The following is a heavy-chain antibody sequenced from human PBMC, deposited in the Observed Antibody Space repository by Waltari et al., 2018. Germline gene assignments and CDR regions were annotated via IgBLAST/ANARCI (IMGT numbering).Heavy chain of an antibody. V-gene: IGHV4-4*07. CDR3: ARVNYDFWSGYYSGYYYYMDV. Sequence: QVQLQESGPGLVKPSETLSLTCTVSGGSISSYYWSWIRQPAGKGLEWIGRIYTSGSTNYNPSLKSRVTMSVDTSKNQFSLKLSSVTAADTAVYYCARVNYDFWSGYYSGYYYYMDVWGKGTTVTISS. CDR2: IYTSGST. D-gene: IGHD3-3*01. J-gene: IGHJ6*03. CDR1: GGSISSYY.